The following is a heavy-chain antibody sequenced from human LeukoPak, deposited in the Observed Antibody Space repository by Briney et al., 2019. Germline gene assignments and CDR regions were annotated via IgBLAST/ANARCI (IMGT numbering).Heavy chain of an antibody. CDR1: GFTFSSYA. J-gene: IGHJ4*02. V-gene: IGHV3-64*01. CDR2: ISSNGGST. Sequence: PGGSLRLSCAASGFTFSSYAMHWVRQAPGKGLEYVSAISSNGGSTYYANSVKGRFTISRDNSKSTLYLQMGSLRAEDMAVYYCARARFLEWSPFDYWGQGTLVTVSS. D-gene: IGHD3-3*01. CDR3: ARARFLEWSPFDY.